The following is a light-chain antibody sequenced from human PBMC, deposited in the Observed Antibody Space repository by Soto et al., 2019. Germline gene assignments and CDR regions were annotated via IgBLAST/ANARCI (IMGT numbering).Light chain of an antibody. J-gene: IGLJ2*01. CDR1: SSDVGGYNY. CDR3: SSYTSSSTLAV. CDR2: EVS. V-gene: IGLV2-14*01. Sequence: HSALTQPASVSGSPGQSITISCTGTSSDVGGYNYVSWYQQHPGKAPKLMIYEVSNRPSGVSNRFSGSKSGNTASLTISGLQAEDEADYYCSSYTSSSTLAVFGGGTKLTVL.